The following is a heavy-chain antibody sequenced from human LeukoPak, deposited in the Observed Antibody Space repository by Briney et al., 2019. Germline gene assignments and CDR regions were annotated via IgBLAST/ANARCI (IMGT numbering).Heavy chain of an antibody. Sequence: GGSLRLSCAASGFSFSDYSMNWVRQAPGKGLEWVAVISYDGSNKYCADSVKGRFTISRDNSKNTLYLQMNSLRAEDTAVYYCAKNQQLWSSFDYWGQGTLVTVSS. CDR2: ISYDGSNK. D-gene: IGHD5-18*01. V-gene: IGHV3-30*18. CDR1: GFSFSDYS. J-gene: IGHJ4*02. CDR3: AKNQQLWSSFDY.